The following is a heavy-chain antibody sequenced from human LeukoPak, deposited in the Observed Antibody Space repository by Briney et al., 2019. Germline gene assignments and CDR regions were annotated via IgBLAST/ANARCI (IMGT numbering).Heavy chain of an antibody. CDR2: IIAYNGNT. CDR1: VDTFTSDG. V-gene: IGHV1-18*01. CDR3: ARTPDYGDSTCFDY. D-gene: IGHD4-17*01. J-gene: IGHJ4*02. Sequence: GASVKVSCEASVDTFTSDGISWGRQTPGQGLGWMGWIIAYNGNTNYAQKLQSRVTMTTDTSTSTAYMELRSLSSDDTAVYYCARTPDYGDSTCFDYWGQGTLVTVSS.